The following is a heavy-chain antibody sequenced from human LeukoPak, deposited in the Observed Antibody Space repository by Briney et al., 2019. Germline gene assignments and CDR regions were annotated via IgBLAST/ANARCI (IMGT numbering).Heavy chain of an antibody. Sequence: GGSLRLSCSASGFTFRDSAMTWVRQAPGKGLEWVSLVSSSGGNTYYPDSVKGRFSVSRDNAKDTLYLQVNSLRAEDTAVYYCARVLNYYDSSGYYFSYWGQGTLVTVSS. CDR2: VSSSGGNT. J-gene: IGHJ4*02. V-gene: IGHV3-23*01. D-gene: IGHD3-22*01. CDR1: GFTFRDSA. CDR3: ARVLNYYDSSGYYFSY.